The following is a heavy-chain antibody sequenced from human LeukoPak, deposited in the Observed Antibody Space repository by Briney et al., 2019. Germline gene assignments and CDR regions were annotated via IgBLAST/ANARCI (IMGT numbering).Heavy chain of an antibody. V-gene: IGHV3-7*03. CDR1: GFTFSSSW. CDR2: IKEDGSEK. J-gene: IGHJ4*02. Sequence: GGSLRLSCEASGFTFSSSWMTWVRQAPGKGLEWVANIKEDGSEKYYVDSVKGRFTISRDNAKNSLYLQMNSLRAEDTAVYYCARNRRAHGYWGQGTLVTVSS. CDR3: ARNRRAHGY.